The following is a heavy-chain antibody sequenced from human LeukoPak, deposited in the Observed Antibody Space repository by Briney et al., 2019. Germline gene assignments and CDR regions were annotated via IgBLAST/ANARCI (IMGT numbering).Heavy chain of an antibody. J-gene: IGHJ5*02. D-gene: IGHD6-19*01. CDR2: IRPRGDNT. Sequence: GGSLRLSCAGSEFTFSSYSMHWVRQAPGKGLEWVSSIRPRGDNTYYGDSVKGRFTVSRDNSKNTVYLEMNNMRVDDTAVYYCARVAGWHWFDPWGQGTLVTVSS. CDR3: ARVAGWHWFDP. V-gene: IGHV3-23*01. CDR1: EFTFSSYS.